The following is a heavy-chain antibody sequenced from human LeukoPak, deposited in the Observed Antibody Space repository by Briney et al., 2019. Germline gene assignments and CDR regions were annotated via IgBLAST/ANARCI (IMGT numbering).Heavy chain of an antibody. CDR2: INPNSGGT. J-gene: IGHJ4*02. D-gene: IGHD6-19*01. CDR1: GYTFTGYY. CDR3: ARVASGWYFDY. V-gene: IGHV1-2*02. Sequence: ASVTVSCKASGYTFTGYYMHWVRQAPGQGLEWMGWINPNSGGTNYAQKFQGRVTMTRDTSISTAYMELSRLRSDDTAVYYCARVASGWYFDYWGQATLVTVSS.